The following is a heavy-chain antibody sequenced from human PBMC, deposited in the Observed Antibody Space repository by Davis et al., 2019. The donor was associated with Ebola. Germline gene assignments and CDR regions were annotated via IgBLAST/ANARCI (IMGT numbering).Heavy chain of an antibody. CDR1: GYTFTSYG. V-gene: IGHV1-18*01. J-gene: IGHJ3*02. CDR3: ARGPYCSSTSCYTGDAFDI. CDR2: ISAYNGNT. D-gene: IGHD2-2*02. Sequence: AASVKVSCKASGYTFTSYGISWVRQAPGQGLEWMGWISAYNGNTNYAQKLQGRVTMTTDTSTSTAYMELRSLRSDDTAVYYCARGPYCSSTSCYTGDAFDIWGQGTMVTVSS.